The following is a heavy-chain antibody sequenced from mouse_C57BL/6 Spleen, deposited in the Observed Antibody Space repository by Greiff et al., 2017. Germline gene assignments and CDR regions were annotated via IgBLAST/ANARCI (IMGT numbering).Heavy chain of an antibody. CDR3: ARREGYYDYDEGYFDY. Sequence: QVQLKESGPGILQSSQTLSLTCSFSGFSLSTSGMGVSWIRQPSAKGLEWLAHIYWDDDKRYNPSLKSRLTISKDTSRNQVFLKITSVDTADTATYYCARREGYYDYDEGYFDYWGQGTTLTVSS. J-gene: IGHJ2*01. V-gene: IGHV8-12*01. CDR2: IYWDDDK. D-gene: IGHD2-4*01. CDR1: GFSLSTSGMG.